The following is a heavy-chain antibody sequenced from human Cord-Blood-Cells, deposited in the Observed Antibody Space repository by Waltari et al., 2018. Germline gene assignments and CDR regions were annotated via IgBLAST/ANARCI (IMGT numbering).Heavy chain of an antibody. V-gene: IGHV4-34*01. J-gene: IGHJ4*02. Sequence: QVQLQQWGAGLLKHSETLSLTCAVYGGSFSGYYWSWIRQPPGKGLEWIGEINHSGSTNYNPSLKSRVTISVDTSKNQFSLKLSSVTAADTAVYYCARGLERIPDYWGQGTLVTVSS. CDR2: INHSGST. CDR3: ARGLERIPDY. CDR1: GGSFSGYY.